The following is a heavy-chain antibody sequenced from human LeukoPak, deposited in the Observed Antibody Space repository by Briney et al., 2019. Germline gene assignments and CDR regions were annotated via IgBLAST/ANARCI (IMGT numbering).Heavy chain of an antibody. V-gene: IGHV3-48*03. D-gene: IGHD3-22*01. CDR1: GFTFSSYE. CDR3: ARINYFDSTGYGGEMDY. Sequence: GGSLRLSCAASGFTFSSYEMNWVRQAPGKGLERISYISGSGTTISYANSVKGRFTISRDNAMNSVYLQMTGLRVEDTAIYFCARINYFDSTGYGGEMDYWGQGNLVTVSS. J-gene: IGHJ4*02. CDR2: ISGSGTTI.